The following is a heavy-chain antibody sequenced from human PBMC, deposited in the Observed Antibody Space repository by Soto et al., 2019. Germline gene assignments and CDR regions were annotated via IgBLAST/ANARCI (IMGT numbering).Heavy chain of an antibody. Sequence: TLSLTCTVSGGSISSGGYYWSWIRQHPGKGLEWIGYIYYSGSTYYNPSLKSRVTISVDTSKNQFSLKLSSVTAADTAVYYCARDGGIAAREAFDYSGQGTLVSLSS. CDR3: ARDGGIAAREAFDY. J-gene: IGHJ4*02. D-gene: IGHD6-6*01. CDR1: GGSISSGGYY. CDR2: IYYSGST. V-gene: IGHV4-31*03.